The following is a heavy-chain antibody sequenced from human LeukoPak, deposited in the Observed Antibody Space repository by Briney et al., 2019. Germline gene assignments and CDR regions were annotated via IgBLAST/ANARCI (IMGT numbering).Heavy chain of an antibody. D-gene: IGHD2-2*01. CDR3: ARDVGEYCSSTNCYASHY. V-gene: IGHV1-18*04. Sequence: ASVKVSCKASGYTFTDYYIHWVRQAPGQGLEWMGWISAYNGNTNYAQKLQGRVTMTTDTSTSTAYMELSSLRSDDTAVYYCARDVGEYCSSTNCYASHYWGQGTLVTVSS. CDR2: ISAYNGNT. J-gene: IGHJ4*02. CDR1: GYTFTDYY.